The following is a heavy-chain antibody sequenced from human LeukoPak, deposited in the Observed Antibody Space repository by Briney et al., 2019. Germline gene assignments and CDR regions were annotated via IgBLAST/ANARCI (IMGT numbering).Heavy chain of an antibody. Sequence: GGSLRLSRAASGFTFSSYSMNWVRQAPGKGLEWVSYISSSSSTIYYADSVKGRFTISRDNAKNSLYMQMNSLRAEDTAVYYCARANTPYYDFWSGYRHDAFDIWGQGTMVTVSS. CDR2: ISSSSSTI. V-gene: IGHV3-48*01. CDR1: GFTFSSYS. J-gene: IGHJ3*02. D-gene: IGHD3-3*01. CDR3: ARANTPYYDFWSGYRHDAFDI.